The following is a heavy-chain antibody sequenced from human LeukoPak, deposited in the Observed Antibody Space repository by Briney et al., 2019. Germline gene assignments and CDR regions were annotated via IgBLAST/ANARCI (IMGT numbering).Heavy chain of an antibody. Sequence: GGSLRLSCAASGFTFDDYAMHWVRQAPGKGLEWVSSISSRSKYIYHADSVKGRFTISRDDAKNSLYLQMNSLRTDDTAVYYCVRGSLASGVVVYYYYYLDVWGKGTTVTVSS. CDR2: ISSRSKYI. J-gene: IGHJ6*03. D-gene: IGHD3-3*01. V-gene: IGHV3-21*01. CDR3: VRGSLASGVVVYYYYYLDV. CDR1: GFTFDDYA.